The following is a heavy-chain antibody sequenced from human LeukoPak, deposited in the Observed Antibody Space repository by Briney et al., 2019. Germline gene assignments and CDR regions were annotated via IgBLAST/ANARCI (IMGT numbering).Heavy chain of an antibody. CDR3: ARHSEWNPEEFDP. J-gene: IGHJ5*02. CDR2: ISAYNGNT. CDR1: GNIFTSNG. V-gene: IGHV1-18*01. D-gene: IGHD3-3*01. Sequence: ASVKVSCKASGNIFTSNGFSWVRQAPGQGLEWMGWISAYNGNTNYAQKFQGRVTMTTHTSTSTAYMELRSLRSDDTAVYYCARHSEWNPEEFDPWGQGTLVTVSS.